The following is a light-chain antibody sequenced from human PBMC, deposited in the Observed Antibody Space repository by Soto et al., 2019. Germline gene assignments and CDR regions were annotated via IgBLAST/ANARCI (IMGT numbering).Light chain of an antibody. V-gene: IGKV1-5*01. CDR2: DAS. Sequence: DIQMTQSPSSLSASVVGRVTITCRASQSISSWLAWYQQKPGKAPKLLIYDASSLESGVPSRFSGSGSGTEFTLTISSLQPDDFATYYCQQYNSAWTFGQGTKVDNK. J-gene: IGKJ1*01. CDR1: QSISSW. CDR3: QQYNSAWT.